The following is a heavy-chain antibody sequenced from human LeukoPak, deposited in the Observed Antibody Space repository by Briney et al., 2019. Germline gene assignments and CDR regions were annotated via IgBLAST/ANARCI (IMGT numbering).Heavy chain of an antibody. CDR3: ARRSYSSGWFFDY. CDR2: IYSSGST. J-gene: IGHJ4*02. CDR1: GGSISSYY. Sequence: SETLSLTCTVSGGSISSYYWSWIRQPPGKGLEWIGYIYSSGSTNYNPSLKSRVTISVDTSKNQFSLKLSSVTAADTAVYYCARRSYSSGWFFDYWGQGTLVTVSS. D-gene: IGHD6-19*01. V-gene: IGHV4-59*08.